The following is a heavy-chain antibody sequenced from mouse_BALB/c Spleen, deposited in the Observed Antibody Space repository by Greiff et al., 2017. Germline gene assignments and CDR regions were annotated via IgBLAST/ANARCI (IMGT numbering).Heavy chain of an antibody. D-gene: IGHD4-1*01. Sequence: EVKLVESGGGLVKPGGSLKLSCAASGFTFSSYAMSWVRQTPEKRLEWVATISSGGSYTYYPDSVKGRFTISRDNAKNTLYLQMSSLRSEDTAMYYCARHNWENYAMDYWGQGTSVTVSS. V-gene: IGHV5-9-3*01. CDR2: ISSGGSYT. J-gene: IGHJ4*01. CDR3: ARHNWENYAMDY. CDR1: GFTFSSYA.